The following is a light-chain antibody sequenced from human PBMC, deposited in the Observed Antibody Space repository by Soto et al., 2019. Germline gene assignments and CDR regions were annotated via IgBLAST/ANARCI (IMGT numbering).Light chain of an antibody. CDR3: QQRSDSPST. J-gene: IGKJ4*01. CDR2: DAS. Sequence: EIVLTQSPATLSLSPGDRATLSCRASQTVSSYLAWYQQKPGQAPRLLIYDASSRATGIPARFSGSGSGTDFTLTITSLEPEDFAVYYCQQRSDSPSTFGGGTKVEIK. CDR1: QTVSSY. V-gene: IGKV3-11*01.